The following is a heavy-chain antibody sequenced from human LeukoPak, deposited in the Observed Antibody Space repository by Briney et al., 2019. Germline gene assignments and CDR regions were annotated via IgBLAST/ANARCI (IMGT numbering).Heavy chain of an antibody. CDR1: GFTFSSYS. CDR2: ISSSSSYI. Sequence: GGSLRLSCAASGFTFSSYSMNWVRQAPGKGLEWVSSISSSSSYIYYADSVKGRFTISRDNAKNSLYLQMNSLRAEDTAVYYCARDGKYYDFWSGWSHYYYYMDVWGKGTTVTVSS. CDR3: ARDGKYYDFWSGWSHYYYYMDV. V-gene: IGHV3-21*01. J-gene: IGHJ6*03. D-gene: IGHD3-3*01.